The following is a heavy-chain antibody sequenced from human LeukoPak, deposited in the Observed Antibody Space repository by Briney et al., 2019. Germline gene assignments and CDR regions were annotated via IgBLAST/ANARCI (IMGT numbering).Heavy chain of an antibody. Sequence: TSETLSLTCTASGGSISSSCDYWGWIRQPPGKGLEWIGSRYCSGSTYYNPSLKSRATISVDTSKNQFSLKLSSVTAADTAVYYCARSQRRIPARPQWFDPWGQGTLVTVSS. V-gene: IGHV4-39*01. CDR3: ARSQRRIPARPQWFDP. D-gene: IGHD6-6*01. J-gene: IGHJ5*02. CDR1: GGSISSSCDY. CDR2: RYCSGST.